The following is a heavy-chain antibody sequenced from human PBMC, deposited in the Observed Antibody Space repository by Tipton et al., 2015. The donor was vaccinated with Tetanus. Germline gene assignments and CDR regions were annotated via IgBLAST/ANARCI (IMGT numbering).Heavy chain of an antibody. D-gene: IGHD5-24*01. Sequence: TLSLTCTVSGASISDKKYYWGWIRQAPGKGLEWIASIYFEGSTYYSPSLRSRLTIDVDTSQNLFSLRLASVTAADTAVYYCARGGRDAYNNPLGAFDVWGRGTTVTVSS. CDR3: ARGGRDAYNNPLGAFDV. CDR2: IYFEGST. V-gene: IGHV4-39*02. J-gene: IGHJ3*01. CDR1: GASISDKKYY.